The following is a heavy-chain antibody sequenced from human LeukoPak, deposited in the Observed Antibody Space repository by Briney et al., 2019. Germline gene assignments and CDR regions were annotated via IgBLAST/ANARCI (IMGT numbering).Heavy chain of an antibody. V-gene: IGHV2-70*04. CDR2: IDWDDVK. CDR1: GFSLSTIGMR. J-gene: IGHJ4*02. CDR3: ARSGNYKYYFDY. D-gene: IGHD1-26*01. Sequence: SGPTLVKPTQTLTLTCTFSGFSLSTIGMRVSWIRQPPGKALEWLARIDWDDVKYYSTSLQTRLTISTDTSKNQVVLTMTNVDPVDTATYYCARSGNYKYYFDYWGQGTLVTVSS.